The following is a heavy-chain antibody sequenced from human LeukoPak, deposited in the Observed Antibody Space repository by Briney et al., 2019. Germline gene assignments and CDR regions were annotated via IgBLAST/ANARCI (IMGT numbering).Heavy chain of an antibody. V-gene: IGHV3-7*03. CDR3: ARKTVVGSYFDY. CDR1: GFTFSAYW. CDR2: IKQDGSDK. Sequence: GGSLRLSCAASGFTFSAYWMSWVRQAPGKGLEWVANIKQDGSDKHYVDSVKGRFTISRDNAKNSLYLQMNSLRAEDTAVYYCARKTVVGSYFDYWGQGTPVTVSS. J-gene: IGHJ4*02. D-gene: IGHD4-23*01.